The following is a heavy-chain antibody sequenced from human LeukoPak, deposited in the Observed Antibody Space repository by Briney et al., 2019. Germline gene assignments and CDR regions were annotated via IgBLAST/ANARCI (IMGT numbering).Heavy chain of an antibody. CDR1: GGSISSGSYY. V-gene: IGHV4-61*02. CDR3: ARELYFDWSLTEHRGFDY. Sequence: PSETLSLTCTVSGGSISSGSYYWSWIRQPAGKGLEWIGRIYTSGSTNYNPSLKTRVPISVDTSKNQFSLRLSSVTAADKAVYYCARELYFDWSLTEHRGFDYWGQGTLVTVSS. CDR2: IYTSGST. D-gene: IGHD3-9*01. J-gene: IGHJ4*02.